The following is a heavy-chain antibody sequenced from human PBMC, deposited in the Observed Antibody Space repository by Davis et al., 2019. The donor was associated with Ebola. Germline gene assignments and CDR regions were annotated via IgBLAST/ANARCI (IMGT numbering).Heavy chain of an antibody. CDR1: GGSISSYY. D-gene: IGHD5-24*01. V-gene: IGHV4-39*07. Sequence: MPGGSLRLSCTVSGGSISSYYWSWIRQPPGKGLEWIGSIYYSGSTYYNPSLKSRVTISIDTSKNQFSLEVRSVTAADTAFYYCVRGSDAYKTGYWGQGTLVTVSS. CDR2: IYYSGST. CDR3: VRGSDAYKTGY. J-gene: IGHJ4*02.